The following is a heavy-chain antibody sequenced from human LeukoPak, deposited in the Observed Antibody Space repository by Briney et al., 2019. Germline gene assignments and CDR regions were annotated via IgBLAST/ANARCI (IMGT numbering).Heavy chain of an antibody. V-gene: IGHV4-34*01. CDR3: ARGVVIAPQTFDY. D-gene: IGHD2-21*01. J-gene: IGHJ4*02. Sequence: SETLSLTCAVYGGSFSGYYWSWIRQPPGKGLEWIGEINHSGSTNYNPSLKGRVTISVDTSKNQFSLKLSSVTAADTAVYYCARGVVIAPQTFDYWGQGTLVTVSS. CDR2: INHSGST. CDR1: GGSFSGYY.